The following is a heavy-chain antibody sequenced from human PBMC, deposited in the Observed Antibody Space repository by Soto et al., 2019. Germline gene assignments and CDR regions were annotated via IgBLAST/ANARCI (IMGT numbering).Heavy chain of an antibody. Sequence: PGGSLRRSCAASGFTFRSYYMHWVRQATGKGREWVSAIGTAGDTYYPGSVKGRFTISRENAKNSLSLKMNSLRAEDTAVYYRQRGYVAWTYDTLYYFDYWGQGTLVTVFS. CDR1: GFTFRSYY. J-gene: IGHJ4*02. D-gene: IGHD1-7*01. CDR2: IGTAGDT. V-gene: IGHV3-13*01. CDR3: QRGYVAWTYDTLYYFDY.